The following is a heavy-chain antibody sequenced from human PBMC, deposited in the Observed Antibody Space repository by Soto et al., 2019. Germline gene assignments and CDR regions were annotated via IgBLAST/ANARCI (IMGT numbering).Heavy chain of an antibody. CDR3: ARDLFVYCSGGSGSGVY. V-gene: IGHV1-18*01. Sequence: QVQLVQSGAEVKKPGASVKVSCKASGYTFTSYGISWVRQAPGQGLEWMGWISAYNGNTNYAQKLQGRVTMTTDTSKSTAYMELRSLRSDDTAVYYCARDLFVYCSGGSGSGVYWGQGTLVTVSS. J-gene: IGHJ4*02. CDR1: GYTFTSYG. D-gene: IGHD2-15*01. CDR2: ISAYNGNT.